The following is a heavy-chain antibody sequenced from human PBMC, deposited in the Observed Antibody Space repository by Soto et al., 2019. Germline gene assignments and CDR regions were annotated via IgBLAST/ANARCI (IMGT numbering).Heavy chain of an antibody. D-gene: IGHD3-16*01. Sequence: QVQLVESGGGVVQPGRSLRLSCAASGFTFSSYGMHWVRQAPGKGLEWVAVIWYDGSNKYYADSVKGRFTISRDNSKNTLYLQMNSLRVEDTAVYYCAREGENDAFDIWGQGTMVTVSS. CDR2: IWYDGSNK. CDR3: AREGENDAFDI. CDR1: GFTFSSYG. V-gene: IGHV3-33*01. J-gene: IGHJ3*02.